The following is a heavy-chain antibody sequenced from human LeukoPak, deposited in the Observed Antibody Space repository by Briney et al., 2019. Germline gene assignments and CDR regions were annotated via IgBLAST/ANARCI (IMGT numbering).Heavy chain of an antibody. J-gene: IGHJ3*02. CDR3: ARYRVAEVYADDAAFDI. D-gene: IGHD2-8*01. CDR1: GFTFSSYA. Sequence: GSLRLSCAASGFTFSSYAMSWVRQAPGKGLEWIGEINHSGSTNYNPSLKSRVTISVDTSKNQFSLKLSSVTAADTAVYYCARYRVAEVYADDAAFDIWGQGTMVTVSS. V-gene: IGHV4-34*01. CDR2: INHSGST.